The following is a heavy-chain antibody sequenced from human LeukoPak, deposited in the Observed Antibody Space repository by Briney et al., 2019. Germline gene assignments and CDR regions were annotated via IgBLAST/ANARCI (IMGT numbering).Heavy chain of an antibody. CDR1: GYTFSGYY. CDR2: INPNSGGT. Sequence: ASVKVSCKASGYTFSGYYMHWVRQAPGQGLEWMGWINPNSGGTNYAQKFQGRVTMTRDTSISTASMELSRLTPDDTPVYYCARGGVGATTYWGQGTLVTVSS. J-gene: IGHJ4*02. V-gene: IGHV1-2*02. CDR3: ARGGVGATTY. D-gene: IGHD1-26*01.